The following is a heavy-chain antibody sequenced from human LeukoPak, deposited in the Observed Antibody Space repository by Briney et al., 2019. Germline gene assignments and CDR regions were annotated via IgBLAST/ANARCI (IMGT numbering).Heavy chain of an antibody. CDR1: GGSFSGYY. CDR2: INHSGST. CDR3: ARRKTYYDFWSGYSLPSYAFDI. Sequence: KPSETLSLTCAVYGGSFSGYYWSWIRQPPGKGLEWIGEINHSGSTNYNPSLKSRVTISVDTSKNQFSLKLSSVTAADMAVYYCARRKTYYDFWSGYSLPSYAFDIWGQGTMVTVSS. V-gene: IGHV4-34*01. J-gene: IGHJ3*02. D-gene: IGHD3-3*01.